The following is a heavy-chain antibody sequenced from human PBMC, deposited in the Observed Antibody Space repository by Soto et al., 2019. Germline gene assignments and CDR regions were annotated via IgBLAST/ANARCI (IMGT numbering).Heavy chain of an antibody. CDR3: ARNWGGSGHDYSLYR. D-gene: IGHD1-26*01. V-gene: IGHV1-2*02. CDR2: INPDSGGS. J-gene: IGHJ5*02. CDR1: GYSFSDHD. Sequence: SAVKVCCEACGYSFSDHDIHWGRQAPGQGLEWMGWINPDSGGSNNAQKFEDRVIMTSDTSINTVYMEMSGLRSDDIAVAYCARNWGGSGHDYSLYRWG.